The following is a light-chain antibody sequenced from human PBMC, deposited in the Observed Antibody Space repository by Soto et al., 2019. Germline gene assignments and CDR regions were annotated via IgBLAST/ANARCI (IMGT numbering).Light chain of an antibody. Sequence: QTVVTQEPSFSVSPGRTVTLTCGLRSGSVSTSYYPSWYQQTPGQAPRTLIYNTNTRSSGVPDRFTGSILGNKAALTIKGAQADDESDYYCVLYMGSGTWVFGGGTKLTVL. CDR1: SGSVSTSYY. J-gene: IGLJ3*02. CDR3: VLYMGSGTWV. V-gene: IGLV8-61*01. CDR2: NTN.